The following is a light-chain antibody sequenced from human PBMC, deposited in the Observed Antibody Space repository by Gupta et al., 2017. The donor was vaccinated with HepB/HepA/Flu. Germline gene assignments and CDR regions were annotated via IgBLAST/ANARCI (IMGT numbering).Light chain of an antibody. CDR2: DAS. CDR3: QQYASVPLT. V-gene: IGKV1-33*01. J-gene: IGKJ4*01. CDR1: QDISNF. Sequence: DIQMTQSPSSLSASVGDRVTITCQASQDISNFLNWYQQKPGKVPKFLIYDASKLATGVPSRFSGSGSGTDFTLTISSLQPEDIATYYCQQYASVPLTFGRGTKVEIK.